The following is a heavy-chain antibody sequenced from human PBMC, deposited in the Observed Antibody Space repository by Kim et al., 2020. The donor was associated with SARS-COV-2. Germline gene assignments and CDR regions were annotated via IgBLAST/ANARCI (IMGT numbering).Heavy chain of an antibody. V-gene: IGHV2-70*01. Sequence: SGPTLVNPTQTLTLTCTFSGFSLSTSGMCVSWIRQPPGKAMEWLALIDWDDDKYYSTSLKTRLTISKDTSKNQVVLTMTNMDPVDTATYYCARMFSGYDLAAFDIWGQGTMVTVSS. CDR2: IDWDDDK. CDR1: GFSLSTSGMC. D-gene: IGHD5-12*01. CDR3: ARMFSGYDLAAFDI. J-gene: IGHJ3*02.